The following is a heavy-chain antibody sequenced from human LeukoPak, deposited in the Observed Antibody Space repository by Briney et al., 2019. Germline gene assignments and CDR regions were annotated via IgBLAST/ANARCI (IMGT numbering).Heavy chain of an antibody. CDR1: GFTFSDYY. CDR3: TRDKSAGADTGSSFYY. D-gene: IGHD3-10*01. J-gene: IGHJ4*02. V-gene: IGHV3-7*03. Sequence: PGGSLRLSCAASGFTFSDYYMTWVRQAPGKGLEWVASIKQDGGETYYVDSVKGRFTFSRDNAKNSVYLQMSSLRAEDTAVYYCTRDKSAGADTGSSFYYWGQGALVTVSS. CDR2: IKQDGGET.